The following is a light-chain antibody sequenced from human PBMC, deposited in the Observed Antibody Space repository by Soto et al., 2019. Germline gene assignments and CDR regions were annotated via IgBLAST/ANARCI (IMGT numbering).Light chain of an antibody. CDR2: AAS. Sequence: DIQMTQSPSSLSASVGDRVTITCRASQSITNYLNWYQQKPGKAPKLLIYAASRLQGGVPSRFSGSGSGTDFTLTITSLQPEDFATYYCQQSYHFPLTFGGGTKVEIK. J-gene: IGKJ4*01. CDR1: QSITNY. CDR3: QQSYHFPLT. V-gene: IGKV1-39*01.